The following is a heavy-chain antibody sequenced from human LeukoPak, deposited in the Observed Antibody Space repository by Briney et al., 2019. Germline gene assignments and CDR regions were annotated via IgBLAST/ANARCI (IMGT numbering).Heavy chain of an antibody. CDR2: VSGDGGST. J-gene: IGHJ4*02. Sequence: PGGSLRLSCAASGFTFADYAMHWVRQAPGKGLEWVSLVSGDGGSTYYPDSVKGRFTISRDNSKNSLYLQINTLRTEDTALYYCAKDMGYSYGPFNYFDYWGQGTLVTVSS. CDR1: GFTFADYA. V-gene: IGHV3-43*02. CDR3: AKDMGYSYGPFNYFDY. D-gene: IGHD5-18*01.